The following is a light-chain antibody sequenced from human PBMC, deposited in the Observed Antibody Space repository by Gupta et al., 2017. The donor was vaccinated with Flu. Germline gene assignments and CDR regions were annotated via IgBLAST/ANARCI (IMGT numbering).Light chain of an antibody. CDR1: QSFSST. CDR3: QQRSNWPPT. J-gene: IGKJ5*01. Sequence: EIVLTQSPATLSLSPGERATLSCRASQSFSSTLDWFQQEPGQPPRLLIYDASNRATGIPARFSGSGSGTDFTLTISSLEPEDFAVYSCQQRSNWPPTFGQGTRLEIK. V-gene: IGKV3-11*01. CDR2: DAS.